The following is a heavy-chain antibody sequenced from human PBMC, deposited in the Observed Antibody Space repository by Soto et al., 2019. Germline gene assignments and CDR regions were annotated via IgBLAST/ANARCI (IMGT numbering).Heavy chain of an antibody. CDR3: ARGEYSYCHMAFDI. CDR1: GGTFSSYA. J-gene: IGHJ3*02. D-gene: IGHD5-18*01. CDR2: IIPIFGTA. Sequence: AGKICCKASGGTFSSYAISWVRQAPGQGLEWMGGIIPIFGTANYAQKFQGRVTITADESTSTAYMELSSLRSEDTAVYYCARGEYSYCHMAFDIWGQVTTVPAS. V-gene: IGHV1-69*01.